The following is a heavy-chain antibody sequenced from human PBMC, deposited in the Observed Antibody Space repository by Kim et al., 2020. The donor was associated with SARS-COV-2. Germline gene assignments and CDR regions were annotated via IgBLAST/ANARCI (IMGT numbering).Heavy chain of an antibody. Sequence: GGSLRLSCAASGFTFSSYGMHWVRQAPGKGLEWVAVISYDGSNKYYADSVKGRFTISRDNSKNTLYLQMNSLRAEDTAVYYCAKAISGSYWRGYYGMDVWGQGTTVTVSS. J-gene: IGHJ6*02. CDR3: AKAISGSYWRGYYGMDV. V-gene: IGHV3-30*18. CDR2: ISYDGSNK. D-gene: IGHD1-26*01. CDR1: GFTFSSYG.